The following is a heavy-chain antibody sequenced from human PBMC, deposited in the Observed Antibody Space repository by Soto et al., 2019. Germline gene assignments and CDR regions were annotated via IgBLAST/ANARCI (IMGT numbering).Heavy chain of an antibody. Sequence: ASVKVSCKASGYTFTNYAIHWVRQAPGQRLEWLGWINAGNGNTKDSQRLEGRVTITRDTSASTAYMELSSLRSDDTARYHCTRRQYFDWPTWNYDMDVRGQATTVTVSS. CDR2: INAGNGNT. CDR1: GYTFTNYA. CDR3: TRRQYFDWPTWNYDMDV. V-gene: IGHV1-3*01. D-gene: IGHD3-9*01. J-gene: IGHJ6*02.